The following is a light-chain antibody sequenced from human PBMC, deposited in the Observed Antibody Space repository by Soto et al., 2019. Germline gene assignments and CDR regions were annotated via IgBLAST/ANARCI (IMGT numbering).Light chain of an antibody. CDR3: SSYTSSTSYV. CDR1: RSDVGAYNY. V-gene: IGLV2-14*01. CDR2: DVI. J-gene: IGLJ1*01. Sequence: QSALTQPASVSGSPGQSITISCTGTRSDVGAYNYVSWYQQSPGKAPKLMIYDVINRPSGVSNRFPGSKSGNTASLTISGLQAEDEADYYCSSYTSSTSYVFGTGTKLTVL.